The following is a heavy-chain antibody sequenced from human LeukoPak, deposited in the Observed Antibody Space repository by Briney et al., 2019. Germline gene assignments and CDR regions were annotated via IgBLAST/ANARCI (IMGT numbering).Heavy chain of an antibody. J-gene: IGHJ6*02. Sequence: SVKVSCKASGGTFSSCAISWVRQAPGRGLEWMGRIIPILGIANYAQKFQGRVTITADKSTSTAYMELSSLRSEDTAVYYCARTIYGSGSYLHYYYYYGMDVWGQGTTVTVSS. D-gene: IGHD3-10*01. V-gene: IGHV1-69*04. CDR2: IIPILGIA. CDR1: GGTFSSCA. CDR3: ARTIYGSGSYLHYYYYYGMDV.